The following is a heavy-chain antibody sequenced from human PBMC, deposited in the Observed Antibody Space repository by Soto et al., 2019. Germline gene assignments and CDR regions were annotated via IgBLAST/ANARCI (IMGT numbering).Heavy chain of an antibody. Sequence: QITLKESGPTLVNPTQTLTLTCTFSGFSLSTSGVGVGWIRQPPGKALEWLALIYWDDDKRYSPSLKSRLTITKDTSKNQVVLTITNMDPVDTATYYCAHGGKVTFFYYRGQGTLVTVSS. J-gene: IGHJ4*02. CDR2: IYWDDDK. V-gene: IGHV2-5*02. CDR1: GFSLSTSGVG. D-gene: IGHD2-21*02. CDR3: AHGGKVTFFYY.